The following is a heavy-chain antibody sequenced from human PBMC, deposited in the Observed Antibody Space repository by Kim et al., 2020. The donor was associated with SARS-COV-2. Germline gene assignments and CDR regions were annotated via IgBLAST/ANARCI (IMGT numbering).Heavy chain of an antibody. Sequence: VKGRFTISRDNSKNTLYLQMNSLRAEDTAVYYCARDPPLNYYGSGSYSGYWGQGTLVTVSS. J-gene: IGHJ4*02. D-gene: IGHD3-10*01. CDR3: ARDPPLNYYGSGSYSGY. V-gene: IGHV3-66*01.